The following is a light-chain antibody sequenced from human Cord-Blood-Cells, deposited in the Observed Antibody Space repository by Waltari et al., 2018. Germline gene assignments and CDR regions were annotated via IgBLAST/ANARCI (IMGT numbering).Light chain of an antibody. V-gene: IGKV3-20*01. Sequence: IVLTQSPGPLSLSPGERATLSCRASQSVSSSYLAWYQQKPGQAPRLLIYGASSRATGIPDRFSGSGSGTDFTLTISRLEPEDFAVYYCQQYGSSPPTFTFGPGTKVDIK. J-gene: IGKJ3*01. CDR3: QQYGSSPPTFT. CDR2: GAS. CDR1: QSVSSSY.